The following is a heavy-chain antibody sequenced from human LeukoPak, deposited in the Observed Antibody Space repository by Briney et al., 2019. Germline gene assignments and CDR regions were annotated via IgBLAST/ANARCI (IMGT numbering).Heavy chain of an antibody. CDR2: VHLSGRT. V-gene: IGHV4-34*01. CDR3: AREGGPYRPLDY. J-gene: IGHJ4*02. Sequence: KPSETLSLTCVVYGGSFSGYFWSWIRQPPGKGLEWIGEVHLSGRTNYNPSLESRVTMSVDMSENHISLKLTSVTAADTAVYYCAREGGPYRPLDYSGQGTLVTVSS. CDR1: GGSFSGYF.